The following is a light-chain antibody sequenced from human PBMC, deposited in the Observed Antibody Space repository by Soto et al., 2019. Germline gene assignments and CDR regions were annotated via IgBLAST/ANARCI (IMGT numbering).Light chain of an antibody. CDR1: SSNIGAGYD. J-gene: IGLJ2*01. V-gene: IGLV1-40*01. Sequence: QSVLTQPPSVSGAPGQRVTISCIESSSNIGAGYDVHWYQQLPGTAPKLLIYGNSNRPSGVPDRFSGSKSGTSASLAITGLQAEDEADYYCQSYDSSLSGSVVFGGGTKLTVL. CDR2: GNS. CDR3: QSYDSSLSGSVV.